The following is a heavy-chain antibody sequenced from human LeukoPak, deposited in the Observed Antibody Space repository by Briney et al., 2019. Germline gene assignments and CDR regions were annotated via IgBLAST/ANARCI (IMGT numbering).Heavy chain of an antibody. CDR2: IYHSGST. CDR3: VRVVYFDYSGHYYYFDY. D-gene: IGHD3-22*01. V-gene: IGHV4-38-2*02. J-gene: IGHJ4*02. CDR1: GYSISSGYY. Sequence: SEALSLTCTVSGYSISSGYYWGWIRQPPGKGLELIGSIYHSGSTYYNPSLKSRVTISVDTSKNQFSLKLRSVTAADAAVYYCVRVVYFDYSGHYYYFDYWGQGTLVTVSS.